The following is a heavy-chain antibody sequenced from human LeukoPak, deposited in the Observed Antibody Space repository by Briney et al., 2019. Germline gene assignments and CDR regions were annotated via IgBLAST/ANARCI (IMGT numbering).Heavy chain of an antibody. D-gene: IGHD4-11*01. J-gene: IGHJ6*03. CDR2: ISGSGGST. CDR3: AKVSDYSNYFYYYYYYMDV. V-gene: IGHV3-23*01. Sequence: GGSLRLSCAASGFTFSSYAMSWVRQAPGKGLEWVSAISGSGGSTYYADSVKGRFTISRDNSKNTLYLQMNSLRAEDTAVYYCAKVSDYSNYFYYYYYYMDVWGKGTTVTVSS. CDR1: GFTFSSYA.